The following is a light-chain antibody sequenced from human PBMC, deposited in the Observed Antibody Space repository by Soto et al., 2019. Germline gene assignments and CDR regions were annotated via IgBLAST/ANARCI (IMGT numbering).Light chain of an antibody. CDR2: ATS. Sequence: DIQMTQSPSSLSASVGARATITCRASQNIRSYLNWYQQKPGKAPQLLIYATSSLQTGVPSRFSDSGSGTDFSLVISDLQPEDSATYYCQQGYSSRWTSGRGTKVEI. V-gene: IGKV1-39*01. CDR1: QNIRSY. J-gene: IGKJ1*01. CDR3: QQGYSSRWT.